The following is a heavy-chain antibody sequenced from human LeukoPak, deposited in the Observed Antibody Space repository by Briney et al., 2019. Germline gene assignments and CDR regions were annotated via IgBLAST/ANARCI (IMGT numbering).Heavy chain of an antibody. CDR1: GYTFTSYG. Sequence: GASVKVSCKASGYTFTSYGISWVRQAPGQGLEWMGWISAYNGNTNYAQKLQGRVTMTTDTSTSTAYMELRGLRSDDTAVYYCARDRRYFDWLSISAGRGNWFDPWGQGTLVTVSS. J-gene: IGHJ5*02. D-gene: IGHD3-9*01. V-gene: IGHV1-18*01. CDR3: ARDRRYFDWLSISAGRGNWFDP. CDR2: ISAYNGNT.